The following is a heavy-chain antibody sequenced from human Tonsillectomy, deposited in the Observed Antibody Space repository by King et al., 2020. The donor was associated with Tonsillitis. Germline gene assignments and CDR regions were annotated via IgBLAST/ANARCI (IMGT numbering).Heavy chain of an antibody. V-gene: IGHV3-7*01. CDR3: ARDTRCRFDY. D-gene: IGHD4/OR15-4a*01. Sequence: VQLVESGGGLVQPGGSLRLSCAASGFIFSNSWMAWVRQVPGRGLEWVANINEAGKEIYYVDSVKGRFIISRDNAKNSLYLQMNSLRAEDTALYYCARDTRCRFDYWGQGTLVTVSS. CDR2: INEAGKEI. J-gene: IGHJ4*02. CDR1: GFIFSNSW.